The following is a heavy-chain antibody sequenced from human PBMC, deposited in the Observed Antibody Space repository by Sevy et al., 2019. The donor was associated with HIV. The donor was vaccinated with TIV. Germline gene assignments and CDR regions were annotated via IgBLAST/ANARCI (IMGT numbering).Heavy chain of an antibody. Sequence: SETLSLSCTVSGDSITSNNYYWGWIRQPPGKGLEWIGSVYYSGSAYYNPSLKSRLAMSVDTATNKFSLRLTSVTAADMGVYHCARHRTYGGRGYFPYYFDSWGQGTLVTVSS. D-gene: IGHD3-22*01. CDR1: GDSITSNNYY. CDR2: VYYSGSA. V-gene: IGHV4-39*01. J-gene: IGHJ4*02. CDR3: ARHRTYGGRGYFPYYFDS.